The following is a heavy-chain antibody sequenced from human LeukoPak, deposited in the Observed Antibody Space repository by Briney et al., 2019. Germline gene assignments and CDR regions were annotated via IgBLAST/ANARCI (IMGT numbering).Heavy chain of an antibody. CDR2: ISGRSSTI. CDR3: ARDRIKSGSYYFDY. CDR1: AFTFSDYS. Sequence: GGSLRLSCAASAFTFSDYSMNWVRQAPGKGLEWVSYISGRSSTIYYADSVKGRLTISRDNAKNSMYLQMNSLRAEDTAVYYCARDRIKSGSYYFDYWGQGTLVTVSS. J-gene: IGHJ4*02. V-gene: IGHV3-48*01. D-gene: IGHD1-26*01.